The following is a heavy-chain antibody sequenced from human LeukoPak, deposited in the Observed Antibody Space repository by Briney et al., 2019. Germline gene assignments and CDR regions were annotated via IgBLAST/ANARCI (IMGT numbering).Heavy chain of an antibody. D-gene: IGHD1-26*01. CDR3: ARVLVGGTNWFDP. V-gene: IGHV3-7*02. Sequence: GGSLRLSCAASGFTFSSYAMSWVRQAPGKGLEWVANINRDGSEKYYVDSVKGQFTISRDNAKNSLYLQMNSLRAEDTSVYYCARVLVGGTNWFDPWGLGTLVTVSS. CDR1: GFTFSSYA. J-gene: IGHJ5*02. CDR2: INRDGSEK.